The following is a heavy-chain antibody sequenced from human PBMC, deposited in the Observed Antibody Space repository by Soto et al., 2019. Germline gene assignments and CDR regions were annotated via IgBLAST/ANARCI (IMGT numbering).Heavy chain of an antibody. J-gene: IGHJ4*02. CDR1: GGTFSSYA. CDR2: IIPIFGTA. V-gene: IGHV1-69*01. D-gene: IGHD3-10*01. Sequence: QVQLVQSGAEVKKPGSSVKVSCKASGGTFSSYAISWVRQAPGRGLEWMGGIIPIFGTANYAQKFQGRVTITADESTSTAYMELSSLRSEDPAVYYCARGTIITMVRGANRGGYFDYWGQGTLVTVSS. CDR3: ARGTIITMVRGANRGGYFDY.